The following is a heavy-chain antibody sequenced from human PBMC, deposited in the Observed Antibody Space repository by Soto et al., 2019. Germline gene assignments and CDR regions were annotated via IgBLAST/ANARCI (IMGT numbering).Heavy chain of an antibody. CDR2: ISSSSSYI. V-gene: IGHV3-21*01. D-gene: IGHD3-22*01. CDR1: GFTFSSYS. J-gene: IGHJ4*02. CDR3: VRAPTYYYDSSGYYLDY. Sequence: EVQLVESGGGLVKPGGSLRLSCAASGFTFSSYSMNWVRQAPGKGLEWVSSISSSSSYIYYADSVKGRFTISRDNAKNSLYLQMNSLRAEDTAVYYCVRAPTYYYDSSGYYLDYWGQGTLVTVSS.